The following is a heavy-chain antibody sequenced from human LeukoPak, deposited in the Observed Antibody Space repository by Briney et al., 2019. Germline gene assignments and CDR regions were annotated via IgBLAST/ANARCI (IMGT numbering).Heavy chain of an antibody. CDR3: ARVQVGATLDY. D-gene: IGHD1-26*01. Sequence: GGSLRLSCAASGFTVSSNYMSWVRQAPGKGLEWVSVIYSGGSTYYADSVTGRFTISRDNSKNTLYLQMNSLRAEDTAVYYCARVQVGATLDYWGQGTLVTVSS. V-gene: IGHV3-53*01. J-gene: IGHJ4*02. CDR2: IYSGGST. CDR1: GFTVSSNY.